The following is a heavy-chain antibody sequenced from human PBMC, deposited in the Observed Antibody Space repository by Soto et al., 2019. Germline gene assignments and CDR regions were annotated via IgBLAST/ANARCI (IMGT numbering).Heavy chain of an antibody. Sequence: PSETLSLTCTVSGGSISSGGYYWSWIRQPPGKGLEWIGFIHYSGSTNYNPSLKGRVTMSVDTSKNQFSLKLTSVNTADTAIYYCTRGGDPYKTGHWGQGTLVTVSS. V-gene: IGHV4-61*08. CDR3: TRGGDPYKTGH. D-gene: IGHD2-21*01. J-gene: IGHJ4*02. CDR1: GGSISSGGYY. CDR2: IHYSGST.